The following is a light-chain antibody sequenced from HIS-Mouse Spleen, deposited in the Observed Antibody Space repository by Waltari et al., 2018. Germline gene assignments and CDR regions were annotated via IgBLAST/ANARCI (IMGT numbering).Light chain of an antibody. J-gene: IGLJ3*02. CDR3: AAGDDSLSGPV. V-gene: IGLV1-47*01. Sequence: QSVLTQPPSASGTPGQRVTISCSGSSSNIGSNYVYWYQQLPGAAPKLLNYRNNQPPSGVPDRFSGSKSGTPASLAISGLRSEDEADYYCAAGDDSLSGPVCGGGTKLTVL. CDR1: SSNIGSNY. CDR2: RNN.